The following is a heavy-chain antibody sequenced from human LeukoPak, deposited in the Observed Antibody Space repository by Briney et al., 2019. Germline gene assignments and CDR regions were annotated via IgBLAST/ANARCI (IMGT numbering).Heavy chain of an antibody. Sequence: GGSLRLSCAASGFAFSSYGIHWVRQAPGKGLDWVGVVSYDGSNKYYADSVKGRFIIPRDNSKNTLYLQMNGLRVEDTAVYYCAKEHVLKGTADFWGQGTLVTVSS. CDR1: GFAFSSYG. V-gene: IGHV3-30*18. CDR3: AKEHVLKGTADF. J-gene: IGHJ4*02. CDR2: VSYDGSNK. D-gene: IGHD1-7*01.